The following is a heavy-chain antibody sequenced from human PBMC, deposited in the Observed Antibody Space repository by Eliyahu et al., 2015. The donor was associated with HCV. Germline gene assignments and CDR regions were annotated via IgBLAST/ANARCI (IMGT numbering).Heavy chain of an antibody. D-gene: IGHD3-3*01. Sequence: QITLKESGPTLVKPTQTLTLTCTFSGFSLSTXGVGVGWIRQPPGKALEWLALIYWDDDKRYSPSLTSRLTITKDTSKNQVVLTMTNMDPVDTATYYCAHSVTVFRVVIRDYGMDVWGQGTTVTVSS. V-gene: IGHV2-5*02. J-gene: IGHJ6*02. CDR3: AHSVTVFRVVIRDYGMDV. CDR2: IYWDDDK. CDR1: GFSLSTXGVG.